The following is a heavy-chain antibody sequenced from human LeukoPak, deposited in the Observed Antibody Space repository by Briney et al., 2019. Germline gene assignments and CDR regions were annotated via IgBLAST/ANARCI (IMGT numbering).Heavy chain of an antibody. CDR3: STDGTPKFEH. CDR2: ISYDGSNK. D-gene: IGHD3-16*01. J-gene: IGHJ1*01. Sequence: PGGSLRLSCAASGFTFSNYPMHWVRQAPGKGLEWVAVISYDGSNKYYADSVKGRFTVSRDNSKNTLYLQMNSLRVEDTAVYYCSTDGTPKFEHWGQGTLVTVSS. CDR1: GFTFSNYP. V-gene: IGHV3-30*04.